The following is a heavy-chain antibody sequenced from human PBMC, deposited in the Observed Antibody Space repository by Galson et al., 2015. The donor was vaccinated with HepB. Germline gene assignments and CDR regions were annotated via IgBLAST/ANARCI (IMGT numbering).Heavy chain of an antibody. CDR3: ARGVVGATLLPLLGNGMDV. CDR2: ISSSGSTI. CDR1: GFTFSDYY. Sequence: SLRLSCAASGFTFSDYYMSWIRQAPGKGLEWVSYISSSGSTIYYADSVKGRFTISRDNAKNSLYLQMNSLRAEDTAVYYCARGVVGATLLPLLGNGMDVWGQGTTVTVSS. D-gene: IGHD1-26*01. J-gene: IGHJ6*02. V-gene: IGHV3-11*01.